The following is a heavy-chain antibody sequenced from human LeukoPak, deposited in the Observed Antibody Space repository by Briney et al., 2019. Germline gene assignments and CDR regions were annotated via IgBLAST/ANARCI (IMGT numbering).Heavy chain of an antibody. J-gene: IGHJ4*02. V-gene: IGHV1-46*01. D-gene: IGHD6-13*01. CDR1: GYTFTSYY. CDR2: INPSGGST. Sequence: ASVKVSCKASGYTFTSYYMHWVRQAPGQGLEWMGIINPSGGSTSYAQKFQGRVTMTRDTSTSTAYMELRSLRSDDTAVYYCARWSPPVKAAAGPQNGYDYWGQGTLVTVSS. CDR3: ARWSPPVKAAAGPQNGYDY.